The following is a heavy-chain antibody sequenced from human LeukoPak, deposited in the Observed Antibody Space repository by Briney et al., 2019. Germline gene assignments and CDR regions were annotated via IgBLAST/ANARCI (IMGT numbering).Heavy chain of an antibody. CDR3: ATLKSGDDAFDI. CDR2: INWNGGST. CDR1: GFTFDDYG. Sequence: GGSLRLSCAASGFTFDDYGMSWVRQAPGKGLEWVSGINWNGGSTGYADSVKGRFTISRDNAKNSLYLQMNSLRAEDTALYHCATLKSGDDAFDIWGQGTMVTVSS. V-gene: IGHV3-20*01. D-gene: IGHD1-26*01. J-gene: IGHJ3*02.